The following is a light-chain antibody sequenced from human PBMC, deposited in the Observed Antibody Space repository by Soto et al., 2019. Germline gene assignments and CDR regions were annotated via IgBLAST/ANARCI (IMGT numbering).Light chain of an antibody. V-gene: IGKV3-20*01. CDR2: GAS. Sequence: NMLRQSPGTLSLSQGERATLSCRASENVRNNYLAWYQQKPGQAPRLLISGASKRATGIPDRFSGSGSGTDFTLTITRLEPEDSAVYFCQQYTGPPTTFGQGTRLEI. CDR1: ENVRNNY. J-gene: IGKJ5*01. CDR3: QQYTGPPTT.